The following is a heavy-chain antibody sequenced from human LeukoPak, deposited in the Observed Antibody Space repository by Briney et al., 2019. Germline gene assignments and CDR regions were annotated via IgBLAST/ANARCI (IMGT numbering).Heavy chain of an antibody. CDR1: GFIFSSHG. CDR3: ARDPVRDGYPYSFDY. J-gene: IGHJ4*02. CDR2: IWYDGSNK. D-gene: IGHD5-24*01. V-gene: IGHV3-33*01. Sequence: GRSLRLSCAASGFIFSSHGMHWVRQAPGKGLEWVAVIWYDGSNKYYADSVKGRFTISRDNSKNTLYLQMDSLRGEDTAVYYCARDPVRDGYPYSFDYWGQGTLVTVTS.